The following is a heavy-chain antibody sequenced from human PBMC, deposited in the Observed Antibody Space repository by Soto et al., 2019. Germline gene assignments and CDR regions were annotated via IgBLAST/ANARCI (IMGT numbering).Heavy chain of an antibody. J-gene: IGHJ2*01. CDR1: GFTFSDYY. Sequence: QVQLVASGGGLVKPGGSLRLSCAASGFTFSDYYMSWIRQAPGKGLEWVSYINSSSSYTNYADSVKGRFTISRDNAKHSLYLQMNSLRAEDTAVYYCARIITAAGGRRYFDLWGRGTLVTVSS. V-gene: IGHV3-11*05. CDR3: ARIITAAGGRRYFDL. CDR2: INSSSSYT. D-gene: IGHD6-13*01.